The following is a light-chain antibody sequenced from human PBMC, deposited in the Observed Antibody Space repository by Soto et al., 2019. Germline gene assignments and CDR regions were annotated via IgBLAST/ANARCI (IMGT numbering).Light chain of an antibody. Sequence: QSALTQPPSASVSPGQSVAISCTGTSSDVGGYNYVSWYQQHPGKAPKLMIYEVSKRPSGVPDRFSGSKSGNTASLTVSGLQAEDEADYYCSSYAGSIYVFGTGTKVT. V-gene: IGLV2-8*01. CDR1: SSDVGGYNY. J-gene: IGLJ1*01. CDR2: EVS. CDR3: SSYAGSIYV.